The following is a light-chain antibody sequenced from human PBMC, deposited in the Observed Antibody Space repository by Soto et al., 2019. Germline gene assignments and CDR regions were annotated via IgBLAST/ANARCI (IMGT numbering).Light chain of an antibody. Sequence: IVMTQSPATLSVSPGDRVTLSCRASQSVSSDLAWYQQRPGQAPRLLIYGASTRATGIPARFSGTGSGTEFTLTISSLQSEDFALYFCQQDDTWPLTFGGGTRVEI. CDR2: GAS. CDR3: QQDDTWPLT. J-gene: IGKJ4*01. CDR1: QSVSSD. V-gene: IGKV3-15*01.